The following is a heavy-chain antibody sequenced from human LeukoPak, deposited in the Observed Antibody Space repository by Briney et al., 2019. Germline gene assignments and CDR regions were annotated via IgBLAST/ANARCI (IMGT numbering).Heavy chain of an antibody. CDR2: IYYSGST. D-gene: IGHD3-10*01. CDR1: GGSISSGGYY. CDR3: ARATYGSGSYYNLNWFDP. J-gene: IGHJ5*02. V-gene: IGHV4-31*03. Sequence: SETLSLTCTVSGGSISSGGYYWSWIRQHPGKGLEWIGYIYYSGSTYYNPSLKSRVTISVDTSKNQFSLKLSSVTAADTAVYYCARATYGSGSYYNLNWFDPWGQGTLVTVSS.